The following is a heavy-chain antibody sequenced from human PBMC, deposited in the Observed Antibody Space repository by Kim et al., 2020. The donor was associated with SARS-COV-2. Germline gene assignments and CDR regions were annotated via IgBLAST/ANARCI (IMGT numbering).Heavy chain of an antibody. CDR1: GYTFTGYY. CDR3: ARVRVVPAAFPLGYFDY. V-gene: IGHV1-2*02. CDR2: INPNSGGT. D-gene: IGHD2-2*01. J-gene: IGHJ4*02. Sequence: ASVKVSCKASGYTFTGYYMHWVRQAPGQGLEWMGWINPNSGGTNYAQKFQGRVTMTRDTSISTAYMELSRLRSDDTAVYYCARVRVVPAAFPLGYFDYWGQGTLVTVSS.